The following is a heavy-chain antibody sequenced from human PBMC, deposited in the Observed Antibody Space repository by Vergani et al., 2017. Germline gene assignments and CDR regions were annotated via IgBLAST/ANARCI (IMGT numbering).Heavy chain of an antibody. Sequence: QVQLVESGGGLVKPGGSLRLSCAASGFTFSDYYMSWIRQAPGKGLEWVSYISSSGSTIYYADSVKGRFTISRDNYKNKLYLQMNILRAEDTAVYYCARDVSPMTTVTVRPWDYWGQGTLVTVSS. CDR2: ISSSGSTI. D-gene: IGHD4-17*01. CDR3: ARDVSPMTTVTVRPWDY. V-gene: IGHV3-11*04. CDR1: GFTFSDYY. J-gene: IGHJ4*02.